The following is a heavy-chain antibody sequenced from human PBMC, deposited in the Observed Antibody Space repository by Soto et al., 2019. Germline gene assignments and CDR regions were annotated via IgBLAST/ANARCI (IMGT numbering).Heavy chain of an antibody. Sequence: EVQMVESGGGLVQPGGSLRLSCVASGFAVRTNYMNWVRQAPGKGLEWVSIIYSGGSTNYADSVRGRLTISRDNSKNTVYLQMNSLSAEDTAVYYCASDPFCWSDVSDGMDVWGQGTTVTVSS. J-gene: IGHJ6*02. D-gene: IGHD3-3*01. CDR1: GFAVRTNY. CDR3: ASDPFCWSDVSDGMDV. CDR2: IYSGGST. V-gene: IGHV3-66*01.